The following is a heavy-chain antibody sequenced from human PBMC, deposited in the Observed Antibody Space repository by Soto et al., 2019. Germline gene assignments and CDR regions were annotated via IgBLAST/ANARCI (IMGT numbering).Heavy chain of an antibody. D-gene: IGHD5-18*01. CDR2: INPSGGST. CDR1: GYTFTSYY. V-gene: IGHV1-46*01. CDR3: ARDSSVDTAMVYYYYYYGMDV. Sequence: ASVKVSCKASGYTFTSYYMHWVRQAPGQGLEWMGIINPSGGSTSYAQKFQGRVTMTRDTSTSTVYMELSSLRSEDTAVYYCARDSSVDTAMVYYYYYYGMDVWGQGTTVTV. J-gene: IGHJ6*02.